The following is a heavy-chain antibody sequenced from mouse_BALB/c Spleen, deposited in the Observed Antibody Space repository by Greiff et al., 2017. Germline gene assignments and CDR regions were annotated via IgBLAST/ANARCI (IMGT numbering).Heavy chain of an antibody. CDR3: ARGYGNYPYAMDY. Sequence: EVMLVESGGGLVKPGGSLKLSCAASGFTFSSYAMSWVRQSPEKRLEWVAEISSGGSYTYYPDTVTGRFTISRDNAKNTLYLEMSSLRSEDTAMYYCARGYGNYPYAMDYWGQGTSVTVSS. CDR2: ISSGGSYT. V-gene: IGHV5-9-4*01. J-gene: IGHJ4*01. D-gene: IGHD2-10*02. CDR1: GFTFSSYA.